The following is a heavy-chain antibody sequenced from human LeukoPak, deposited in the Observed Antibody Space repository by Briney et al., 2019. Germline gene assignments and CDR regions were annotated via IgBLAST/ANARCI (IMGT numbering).Heavy chain of an antibody. Sequence: SETLSLTCTVSGGSISSYYWSWIRQPPGKGLEWIGYIYYSGSTSYNPSLKSRVTISVDTSKNQFSLKLNSVTAADTAVYYCARGAPPGYYNWFDPWGQGSLVTVSS. J-gene: IGHJ5*02. CDR3: ARGAPPGYYNWFDP. CDR2: IYYSGST. CDR1: GGSISSYY. V-gene: IGHV4-59*01. D-gene: IGHD6-13*01.